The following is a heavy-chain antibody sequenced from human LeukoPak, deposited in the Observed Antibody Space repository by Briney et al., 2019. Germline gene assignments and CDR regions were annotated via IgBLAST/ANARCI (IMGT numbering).Heavy chain of an antibody. CDR1: GYTFNSYY. V-gene: IGHV1-46*02. CDR2: INPSGGST. Sequence: ASVKVSCKASGYTFNSYYMHWVRQAPGQGLEWMGIINPSGGSTSYAQKFQGRVTMTRDTSTSTVYMELSSLRSEDTAVYYCARSQFPSRHTMVRGVEGLFDPWGQGTLVTVSS. D-gene: IGHD3-10*01. CDR3: ARSQFPSRHTMVRGVEGLFDP. J-gene: IGHJ5*02.